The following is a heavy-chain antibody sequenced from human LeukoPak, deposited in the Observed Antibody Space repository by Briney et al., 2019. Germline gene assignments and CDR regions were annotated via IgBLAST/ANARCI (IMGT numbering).Heavy chain of an antibody. CDR1: GFTFSSYW. D-gene: IGHD3-22*01. CDR3: ARDSRYYDSSGDI. J-gene: IGHJ3*02. CDR2: IKQDGSEK. V-gene: IGHV3-7*01. Sequence: GALRLSCAASGFTFSSYWMSWGRQAPGKGLEWVANIKQDGSEKYYVASVKGRFTISRDNAKNSLYLQMNSLRAEDTAVYYCARDSRYYDSSGDIWGQGTMVTVSS.